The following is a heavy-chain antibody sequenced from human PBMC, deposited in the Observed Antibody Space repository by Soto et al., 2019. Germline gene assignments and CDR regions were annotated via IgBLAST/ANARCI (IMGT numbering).Heavy chain of an antibody. D-gene: IGHD6-19*01. CDR2: ISWNSGSI. V-gene: IGHV3-9*01. J-gene: IGHJ4*02. CDR1: GFTFDDYA. Sequence: EVQLVESGGGLVQPGRSLRLSCAASGFTFDDYAMHWVRQAPGKGLEWVSGISWNSGSIGYADSVKGRFTISRDNAKNSLYLQMNSLRAEDTALYYCAKDMGIAVAGLFDYWGKGTLVTVSS. CDR3: AKDMGIAVAGLFDY.